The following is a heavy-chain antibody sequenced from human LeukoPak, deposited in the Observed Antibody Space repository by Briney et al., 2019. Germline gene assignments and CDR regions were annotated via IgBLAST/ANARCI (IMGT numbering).Heavy chain of an antibody. CDR2: ISSSGSTI. CDR3: AKDIISRYRGAFDI. J-gene: IGHJ3*02. D-gene: IGHD6-13*01. CDR1: GFTFRDYY. V-gene: IGHV3-11*01. Sequence: GGSLRLSCAASGFTFRDYYMSWIRQAPGKGLEWVSYISSSGSTIYYADSVKGRFTISRDNAKNSLYLQMNSLRAEDTAVYYCAKDIISRYRGAFDIWGQGTMVTVSS.